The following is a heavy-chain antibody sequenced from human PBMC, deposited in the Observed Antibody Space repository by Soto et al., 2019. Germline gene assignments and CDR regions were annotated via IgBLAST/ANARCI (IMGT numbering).Heavy chain of an antibody. CDR3: AIRVWGQQLVNFDP. Sequence: ASVKVSWKASGYTFTSYYMHWVRPAPGQGLEWMGIINPSGGSTSYAQKFQGRVTMTRDTSTSTVYMELSSLRSEDTAVYYCAIRVWGQQLVNFDPWGQGTLVTVSS. V-gene: IGHV1-46*01. CDR2: INPSGGST. CDR1: GYTFTSYY. D-gene: IGHD6-13*01. J-gene: IGHJ5*02.